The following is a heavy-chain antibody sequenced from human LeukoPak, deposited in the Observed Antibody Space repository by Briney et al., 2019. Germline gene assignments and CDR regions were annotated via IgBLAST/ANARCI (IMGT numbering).Heavy chain of an antibody. Sequence: SETLSLTCTVYGGSLSSYYWSWIRQPPGKGLEWIGYIYYSGSTNYNPSLKSRVTISVDTSKNQFSLKLSSVTAADTAVYYCAGVIYDFRSGYYPPNAFDIWGQGTMVTVSS. D-gene: IGHD3-3*01. V-gene: IGHV4-59*01. J-gene: IGHJ3*02. CDR3: AGVIYDFRSGYYPPNAFDI. CDR2: IYYSGST. CDR1: GGSLSSYY.